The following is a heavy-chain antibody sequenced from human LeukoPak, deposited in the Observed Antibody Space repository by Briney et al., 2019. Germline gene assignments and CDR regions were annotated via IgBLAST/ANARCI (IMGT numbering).Heavy chain of an antibody. D-gene: IGHD5-12*01. J-gene: IGHJ4*02. Sequence: GGSLRLSCAASEFTFSSYAMHWVRQAPGKGLEWVAGISYDGRNKYYGDSVKGRFTISRDNSKNTLYLQMNSLRAEDTAVYYCAKDVEYSGYEPYYWGQGTLVTVSS. V-gene: IGHV3-30*04. CDR3: AKDVEYSGYEPYY. CDR1: EFTFSSYA. CDR2: ISYDGRNK.